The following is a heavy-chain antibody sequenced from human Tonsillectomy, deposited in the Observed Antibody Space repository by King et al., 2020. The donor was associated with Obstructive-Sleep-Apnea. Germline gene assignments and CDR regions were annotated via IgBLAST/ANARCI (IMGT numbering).Heavy chain of an antibody. CDR3: AREKLGYYRRPYGMDV. CDR1: GFTFRAYT. Sequence: VQLVESGGGVVQPGRSLSLSCPASGFTFRAYTMHWVRQAPGKGLEWVALISSDGSITYYADYVKGRFTISRDNSKNTLFLQMNSLRAEDTAVYYCAREKLGYYRRPYGMDVWGQGTTVTVSS. J-gene: IGHJ6*02. V-gene: IGHV3-30-3*01. D-gene: IGHD3-3*01. CDR2: ISSDGSIT.